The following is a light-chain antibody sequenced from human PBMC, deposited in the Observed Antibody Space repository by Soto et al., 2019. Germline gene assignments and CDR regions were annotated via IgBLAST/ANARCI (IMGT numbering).Light chain of an antibody. V-gene: IGLV4-69*01. Sequence: QLVLTQSPSASASLGASVKLTCTLSSGYSTYGIAWHQQQPEKGPRFLMKLNSDGSHNKGDGIPDRFSGSSSGAERYLTISSLQLEDEADYCQTWGTGIWVFGGGTKLTVL. J-gene: IGLJ3*02. CDR2: LNSDGSH. CDR1: SGYSTYG. CDR3: QTWGTGIWV.